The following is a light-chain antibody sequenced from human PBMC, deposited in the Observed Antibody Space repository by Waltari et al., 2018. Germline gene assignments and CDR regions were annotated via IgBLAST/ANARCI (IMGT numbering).Light chain of an antibody. CDR1: RSAVGNYNR. CDR2: AVS. J-gene: IGLJ2*01. Sequence: QSALTQPASVSGSPGQSITISCTGTRSAVGNYNRVPWYQQHPGKAPKLMLYAVSKRPSGVSDRFSGSKSGDMASLTISGLQPEDEAEYFCSSYAGSSKGVFGGGTKVTVL. V-gene: IGLV2-23*02. CDR3: SSYAGSSKGV.